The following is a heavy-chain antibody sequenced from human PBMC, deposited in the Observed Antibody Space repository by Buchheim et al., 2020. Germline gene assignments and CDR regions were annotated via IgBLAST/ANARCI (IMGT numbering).Heavy chain of an antibody. CDR1: GYSFSSYR. J-gene: IGHJ6*03. Sequence: EVQLVQSGAEVKKPGESLKISCKGFGYSFSSYRIGWVRQMPGKGLEWMGIIYPRDSDTRYSPSFQGQVTISADKSISTAYLQWSSLKASYTAMYYCARRSQLEPPYYYYYMDVWGKGTT. CDR3: ARRSQLEPPYYYYYMDV. D-gene: IGHD1-1*01. CDR2: IYPRDSDT. V-gene: IGHV5-51*01.